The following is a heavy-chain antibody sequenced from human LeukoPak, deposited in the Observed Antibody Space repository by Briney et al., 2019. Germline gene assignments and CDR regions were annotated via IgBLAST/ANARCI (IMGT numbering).Heavy chain of an antibody. V-gene: IGHV3-30*19. CDR3: ARAVQWLQPYFDY. Sequence: GGSLRLSCAASGFTFSSYGMHWVRQAPGKGLEWVAVISYDGSNKYYADSVKGRFTISRDNSKNTLFLQMNSLRAEDTAVYYCARAVQWLQPYFDYWGQGTLVTVSS. CDR2: ISYDGSNK. D-gene: IGHD5-12*01. J-gene: IGHJ4*02. CDR1: GFTFSSYG.